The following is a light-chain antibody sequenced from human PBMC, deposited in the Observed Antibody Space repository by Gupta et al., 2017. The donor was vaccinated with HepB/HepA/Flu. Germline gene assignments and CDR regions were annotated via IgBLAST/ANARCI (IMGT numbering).Light chain of an antibody. J-gene: IGLJ1*01. CDR2: EVS. Sequence: QSALTQPASVSGSPGQPITISCAGTSSDVGTYNLVSWYQQHPGKAPKLMIYEVSKRPSGVSNRFSGSESGNTASLTISGLQAEDDADYYCCSYAGSGTYVFGTGTKVTVL. CDR1: SSDVGTYNL. V-gene: IGLV2-23*02. CDR3: CSYAGSGTYV.